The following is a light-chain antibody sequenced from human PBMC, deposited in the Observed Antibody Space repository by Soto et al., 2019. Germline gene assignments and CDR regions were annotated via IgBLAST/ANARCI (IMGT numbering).Light chain of an antibody. Sequence: IQLTQSPSLLSASIGDRVTITCRASQGISSYLAWYQVKPGKGPELLIYGASTLQSGAPSRFSGSGFGTEFTLTISSLQPEDFATYYCQQLNTYPQTFGQGTKVEIK. CDR2: GAS. CDR1: QGISSY. CDR3: QQLNTYPQT. J-gene: IGKJ1*01. V-gene: IGKV1-9*01.